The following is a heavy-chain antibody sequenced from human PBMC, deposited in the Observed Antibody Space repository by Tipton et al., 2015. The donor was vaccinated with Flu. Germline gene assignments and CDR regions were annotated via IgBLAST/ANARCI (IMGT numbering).Heavy chain of an antibody. CDR1: GGSISSYY. Sequence: TLSLTCTVSGGSISSYYWSWIRQPPGKGLEWIGYIYYSGSTNYNPSLKSRVTISVDTSKNQFSLKLSSVTAADPAVYYCARDRGPPWYFDLWGRGTLVTVSS. CDR2: IYYSGST. CDR3: ARDRGPPWYFDL. J-gene: IGHJ2*01. V-gene: IGHV4-59*01.